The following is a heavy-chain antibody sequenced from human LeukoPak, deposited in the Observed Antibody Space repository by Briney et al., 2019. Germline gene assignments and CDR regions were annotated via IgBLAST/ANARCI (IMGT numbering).Heavy chain of an antibody. CDR2: ISAYNGNT. CDR1: GGTFSSYA. J-gene: IGHJ3*02. V-gene: IGHV1-18*01. Sequence: ASVKVSCKASGGTFSSYAISWVRQAPGQGLEWMGWISAYNGNTNYAQKLQGRVTMTTDTSTSTAYMELRSLRSDDTAVYYCARDAGIGIVVVPAAPDAFDIWGQGTMVTVSS. CDR3: ARDAGIGIVVVPAAPDAFDI. D-gene: IGHD2-2*01.